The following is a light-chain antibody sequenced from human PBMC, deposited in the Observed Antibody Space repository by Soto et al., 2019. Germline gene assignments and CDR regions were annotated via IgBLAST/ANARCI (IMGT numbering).Light chain of an antibody. CDR3: QQYSASPIS. CDR1: QSVSSSY. J-gene: IGKJ5*01. Sequence: EVVLTQSPGTLSLSPGERATHSCRASQSVSSSYLTWYQQRPGQAPSLVIYGGSRRATGIPDRFSGSGSGTDFTLTISRLEPEDFAVYYCQQYSASPISFGQGTRLEIK. CDR2: GGS. V-gene: IGKV3-20*01.